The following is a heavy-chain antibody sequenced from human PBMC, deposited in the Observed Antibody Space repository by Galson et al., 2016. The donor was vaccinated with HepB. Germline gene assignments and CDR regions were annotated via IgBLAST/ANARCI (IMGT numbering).Heavy chain of an antibody. Sequence: SLRLSCAASGFTFSNYALSWVRQAPGKGLEWISHISRSGGNTYYAESVRGRFIISRDNSKNTLYLQMNSLRAEDTAVYYCAKALDVVVPAAIQYLDYWGQGTLVAVSS. J-gene: IGHJ4*02. D-gene: IGHD2-2*01. CDR3: AKALDVVVPAAIQYLDY. V-gene: IGHV3-23*01. CDR1: GFTFSNYA. CDR2: ISRSGGNT.